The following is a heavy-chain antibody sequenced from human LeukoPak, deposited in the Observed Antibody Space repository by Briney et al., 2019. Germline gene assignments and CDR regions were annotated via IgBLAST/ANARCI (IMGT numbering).Heavy chain of an antibody. J-gene: IGHJ4*02. Sequence: ASVKVSCKVSGYTLTELSMHWVRQAPGRGLEWMGGFDPEDGETIYAQKFQGRVTMTVDTSTDTAYMELSSLRSEDTAVYYCATDKCTGCRGRYFRWGQGTLVTVSS. CDR1: GYTLTELS. D-gene: IGHD3-9*01. CDR2: FDPEDGET. V-gene: IGHV1-24*01. CDR3: ATDKCTGCRGRYFR.